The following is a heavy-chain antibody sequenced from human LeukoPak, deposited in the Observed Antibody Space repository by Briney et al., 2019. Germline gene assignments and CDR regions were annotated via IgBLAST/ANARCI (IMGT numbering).Heavy chain of an antibody. CDR1: GYTFTGYY. Sequence: GASVKVSCKASGYTFTGYYMHWVRQAPGQGLEWMGWINPNSGGTNYAQKFQGRVTMIRDTSISTAYMELSRLRSDDTAVYYCAISGWYHNIDLDYWGQGTLVTVSS. J-gene: IGHJ4*02. CDR3: AISGWYHNIDLDY. CDR2: INPNSGGT. D-gene: IGHD6-19*01. V-gene: IGHV1-2*02.